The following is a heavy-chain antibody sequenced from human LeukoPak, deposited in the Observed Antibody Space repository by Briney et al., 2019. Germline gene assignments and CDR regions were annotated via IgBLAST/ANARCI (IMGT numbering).Heavy chain of an antibody. J-gene: IGHJ4*02. Sequence: SVKVSCKASGGTFSSYAISWVRQAPGQGLEWMGGIIPIFGTANYAQKFQGRVTITADESTSTAYMELSSLRSGDTAVYYCARVIVVHGIYYFDYWGQGTLVTVSS. D-gene: IGHD1-26*01. V-gene: IGHV1-69*01. CDR2: IIPIFGTA. CDR1: GGTFSSYA. CDR3: ARVIVVHGIYYFDY.